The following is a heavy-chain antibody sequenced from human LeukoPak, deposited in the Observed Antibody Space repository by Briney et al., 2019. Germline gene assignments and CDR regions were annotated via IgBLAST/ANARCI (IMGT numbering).Heavy chain of an antibody. CDR2: ISSSGTTI. CDR3: ARPYYYASGSSYFDY. Sequence: PGRSLTLSCSASGFTFSSYEMNWVRQAPGKGREWVSYISSSGTTIYYADSLKGRFTISRDNAENSVYLQMNSQRAEDTAVYYCARPYYYASGSSYFDYWGQGTLVTVSS. J-gene: IGHJ4*02. CDR1: GFTFSSYE. V-gene: IGHV3-48*03. D-gene: IGHD3-10*01.